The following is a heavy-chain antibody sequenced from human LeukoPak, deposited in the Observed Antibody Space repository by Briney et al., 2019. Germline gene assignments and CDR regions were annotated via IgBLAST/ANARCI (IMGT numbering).Heavy chain of an antibody. CDR2: ISAYNGNT. J-gene: IGHJ4*02. D-gene: IGHD6-6*01. CDR1: GYTFTSYG. CDR3: ARDARRGVLEARPPAFDY. Sequence: ASVKVSCKASGYTFTSYGMSWVRQAPGQGLEWIGWISAYNGNTNYAQKLQGRVTMNTDTYTSTAYMELRSLRSDDTAVYYCARDARRGVLEARPPAFDYWGQGTLVTVSS. V-gene: IGHV1-18*01.